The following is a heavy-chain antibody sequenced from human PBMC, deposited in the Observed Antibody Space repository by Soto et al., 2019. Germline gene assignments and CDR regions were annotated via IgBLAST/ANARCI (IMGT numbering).Heavy chain of an antibody. J-gene: IGHJ6*03. CDR2: ISSNGGST. V-gene: IGHV3-64*01. D-gene: IGHD2-15*01. CDR1: GFTFSSYA. Sequence: EVQLVESGGGLVQPGGSLRLSCAASGFTFSSYAMHWVRQAPGKGLEYVSAISSNGGSTYYANSVKGRFTISRDNSKITLYLKMGGLRAEEMAVYYGARDAGEGYCSGGSGREELFYYCYYMDVWVKGTTVTVSS. CDR3: ARDAGEGYCSGGSGREELFYYCYYMDV.